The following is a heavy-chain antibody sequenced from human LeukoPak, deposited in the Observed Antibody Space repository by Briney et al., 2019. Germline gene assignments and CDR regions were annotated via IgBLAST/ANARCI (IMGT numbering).Heavy chain of an antibody. V-gene: IGHV3-30*18. J-gene: IGHJ4*02. D-gene: IGHD3-16*01. CDR3: AKAAYDDYGDY. CDR2: ISYDGSNK. Sequence: GGSLRLSCAASGFTFSSYGMHWVRQAPGKGLEWVAVISYDGSNKYYADSVKGRFTISRDNSKNTLYLQMNSLRAEDMAVYYCAKAAYDDYGDYWGQGTLVTVSS. CDR1: GFTFSSYG.